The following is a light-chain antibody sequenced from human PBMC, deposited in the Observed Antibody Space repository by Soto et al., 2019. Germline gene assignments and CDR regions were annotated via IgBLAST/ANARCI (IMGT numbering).Light chain of an antibody. CDR3: QQDNTYWT. CDR1: QSISSG. J-gene: IGKJ1*01. Sequence: DIQMTQSPSTLSASIGDRVTITFRASQSISSGLAWYQQKPGKAPTLLTYKASILESGVPSRFSGSGSGTEFSLAISGLQPEDFATYYCQQDNTYWTFAQGTKVEIK. CDR2: KAS. V-gene: IGKV1-5*03.